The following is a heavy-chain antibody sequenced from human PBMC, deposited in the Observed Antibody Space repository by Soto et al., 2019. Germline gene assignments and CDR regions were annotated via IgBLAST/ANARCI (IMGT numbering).Heavy chain of an antibody. CDR3: AAIDTDSGSPTDGY. CDR1: GFTFTISA. Sequence: SLKVSCKASGFTFTISAVQWVRQARGQRLEWIGWIVVGSGNTNYAQKFQERVTITRDMSTSTAYMELSSLRSEDTAVYYCAAIDTDSGSPTDGYWGQGTLVTVSS. CDR2: IVVGSGNT. V-gene: IGHV1-58*01. J-gene: IGHJ4*02. D-gene: IGHD1-26*01.